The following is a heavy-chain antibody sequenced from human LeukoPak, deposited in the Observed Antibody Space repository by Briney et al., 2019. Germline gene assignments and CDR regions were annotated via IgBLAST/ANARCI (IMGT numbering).Heavy chain of an antibody. CDR1: GYTFTNYD. D-gene: IGHD3-3*02. Sequence: GASVKVSCKASGYTFTNYDINWVRQATGQGLERMGWMNPNSGNTLYAQKFQGRVTMTRNTSLTTAYMELSSLRSEDTAVYYCARGDGGVSPFLQWLKYWGQGTLVTVSS. J-gene: IGHJ4*02. V-gene: IGHV1-8*01. CDR3: ARGDGGVSPFLQWLKY. CDR2: MNPNSGNT.